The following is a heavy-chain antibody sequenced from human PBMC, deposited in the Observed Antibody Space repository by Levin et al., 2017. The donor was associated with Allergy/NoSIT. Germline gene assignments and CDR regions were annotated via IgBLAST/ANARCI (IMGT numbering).Heavy chain of an antibody. CDR1: GFTFSNAW. CDR3: TTDITIFGVVIMRTVPAEEMDV. Sequence: SCAASGFTFSNAWMSWVRQAPGKGLEWVGRIKSKTDGGTTDYAVPVKGRFTISRDDSKNTLYLQMNSLKTEDTAVYYCTTDITIFGVVIMRTVPAEEMDVWGQGTTVTVSS. J-gene: IGHJ6*02. CDR2: IKSKTDGGTT. V-gene: IGHV3-15*01. D-gene: IGHD3-3*01.